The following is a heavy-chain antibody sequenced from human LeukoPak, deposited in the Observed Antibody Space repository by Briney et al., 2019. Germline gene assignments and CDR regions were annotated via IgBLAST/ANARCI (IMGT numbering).Heavy chain of an antibody. V-gene: IGHV4-39*01. CDR1: GGSISSSSYY. Sequence: SETLSLTCTVSGGSISSSSYYWGWIRQPPGKGLEWIGSIYYSGSTFHNPSLKSRVAMSVDTSKNQFSLKLSSVTAADTAVYYCARHPLKPYVSDWFDPWGQGILVTVSS. J-gene: IGHJ5*02. CDR2: IYYSGST. CDR3: ARHPLKPYVSDWFDP. D-gene: IGHD3-10*02.